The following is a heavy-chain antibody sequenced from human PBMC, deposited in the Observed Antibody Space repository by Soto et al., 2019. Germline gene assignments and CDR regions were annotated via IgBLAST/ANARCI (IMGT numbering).Heavy chain of an antibody. CDR2: INTNTGNP. CDR1: GYTFTSYA. CDR3: ARESIPETIGSADYYYYYGMDV. V-gene: IGHV7-4-1*01. Sequence: EASVKVSCKASGYTFTSYAMNWVRQAPGQGLEWMGWINTNTGNPTYAQGFTGRFVFSLDTSVSTAYLQICSLKAEDTAVYYCARESIPETIGSADYYYYYGMDVWGQGSTVTVSS. J-gene: IGHJ6*02. D-gene: IGHD1-26*01.